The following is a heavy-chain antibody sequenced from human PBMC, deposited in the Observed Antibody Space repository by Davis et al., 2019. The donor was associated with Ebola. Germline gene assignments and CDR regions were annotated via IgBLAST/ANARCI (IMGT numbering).Heavy chain of an antibody. Sequence: PGGSLRLSCAASGFTFSSYAMHWVRQAPGKGLEWVAVISYDGSNKYYADSVKGRFTISRDNSKNTLYLQMNSLRAEDTAVYYCARGGYDYIWGSYRECFDYWGQGTLVTVSS. CDR1: GFTFSSYA. D-gene: IGHD3-16*02. J-gene: IGHJ4*02. CDR2: ISYDGSNK. V-gene: IGHV3-30-3*01. CDR3: ARGGYDYIWGSYRECFDY.